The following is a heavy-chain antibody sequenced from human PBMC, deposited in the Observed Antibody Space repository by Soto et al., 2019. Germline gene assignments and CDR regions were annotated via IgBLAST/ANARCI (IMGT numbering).Heavy chain of an antibody. J-gene: IGHJ6*02. CDR2: ISFDGSDK. Sequence: GGSLRLSCAASGFTFSNHGMYWVRQAPGKGLEWVAVISFDGSDKKYTGSVKGRFIVSRDNSKNTLYLEMNSLRAEDTAVYYCARDQDCSSTSCPYELTNDYFTYGMDVWGQGTTVTVSS. D-gene: IGHD2-2*01. V-gene: IGHV3-30*03. CDR3: ARDQDCSSTSCPYELTNDYFTYGMDV. CDR1: GFTFSNHG.